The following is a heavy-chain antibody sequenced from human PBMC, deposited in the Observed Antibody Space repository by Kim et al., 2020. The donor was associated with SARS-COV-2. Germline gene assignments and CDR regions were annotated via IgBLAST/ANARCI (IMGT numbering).Heavy chain of an antibody. CDR3: ARQTLYSGSRLGLAWSDY. J-gene: IGHJ4*02. CDR1: GYTFTSYA. D-gene: IGHD1-26*01. V-gene: IGHV7-4-1*02. CDR2: INTNTGNP. Sequence: ASVKVSCKASGYTFTSYAMNWVRQAPGQGLEWMGWINTNTGNPTYAQGFTGRFVFSLDTSVSTAYLQISSLKAEDTAVYYCARQTLYSGSRLGLAWSDYWGQGTLVTVSS.